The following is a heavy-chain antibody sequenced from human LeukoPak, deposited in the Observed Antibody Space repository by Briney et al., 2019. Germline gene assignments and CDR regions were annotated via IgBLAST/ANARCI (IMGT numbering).Heavy chain of an antibody. D-gene: IGHD3-22*01. Sequence: SETLSLTCTVSGGSISSYYWTWIRQPAGKGLEWIGRIYTSGSTNYNPSLKSRVTMSVDTSKNQFSLKLSSVTAADTAVYYCAREEAYYDTSGYLNWFDPWGQGTLVTVSS. CDR2: IYTSGST. CDR3: AREEAYYDTSGYLNWFDP. V-gene: IGHV4-4*07. CDR1: GGSISSYY. J-gene: IGHJ5*02.